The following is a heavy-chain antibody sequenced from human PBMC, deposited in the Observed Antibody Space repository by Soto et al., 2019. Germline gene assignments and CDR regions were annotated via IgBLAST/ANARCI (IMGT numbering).Heavy chain of an antibody. CDR1: GYTFTSYG. CDR3: ARDKSVDYGHLLFAY. V-gene: IGHV1-18*01. J-gene: IGHJ4*02. D-gene: IGHD4-17*01. Sequence: ASVKVSCKASGYTFTSYGISWVRQAPGQGLEWMGWISAYNGNTNYAQKLQGRVTMTTDTSTSTAYMELRSLRSDDTAVYYCARDKSVDYGHLLFAYWGQGTLVTVSS. CDR2: ISAYNGNT.